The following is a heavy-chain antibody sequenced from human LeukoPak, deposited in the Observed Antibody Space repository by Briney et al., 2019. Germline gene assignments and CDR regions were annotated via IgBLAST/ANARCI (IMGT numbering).Heavy chain of an antibody. CDR1: GFTFKTHA. Sequence: GGSLRLSCAASGFTFKTHAMSWVRQAPGKGLEWVSRIDDSGVIRCYADSVKGRFTISRDNSKMTLTLQMNSLRAEDTAVYYCAKRLKRNYYYHYAMDVWGQGTTVTVSS. D-gene: IGHD3-22*01. CDR3: AKRLKRNYYYHYAMDV. V-gene: IGHV3-23*01. CDR2: IDDSGVIR. J-gene: IGHJ6*02.